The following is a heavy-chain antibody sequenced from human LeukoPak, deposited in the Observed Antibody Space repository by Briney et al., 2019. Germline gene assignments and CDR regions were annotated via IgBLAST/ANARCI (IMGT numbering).Heavy chain of an antibody. Sequence: GGSLRLSCAASGLTVSSKYMSWVRQAPGKGLEWVSVIYNNGNTHYADSVKGRFTISRDNAKSTLYLQMNSLRAEDTAVYYCARGRGMVRFGYTWGQGTLVTVSS. V-gene: IGHV3-53*01. CDR2: IYNNGNT. J-gene: IGHJ5*02. CDR3: ARGRGMVRFGYT. D-gene: IGHD3-10*01. CDR1: GLTVSSKY.